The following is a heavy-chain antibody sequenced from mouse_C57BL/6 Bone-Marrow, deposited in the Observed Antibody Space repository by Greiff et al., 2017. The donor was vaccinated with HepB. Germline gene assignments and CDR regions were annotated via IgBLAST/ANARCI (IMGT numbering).Heavy chain of an antibody. CDR1: GFPITSGYY. V-gene: IGHV12-3*01. Sequence: VQRVESGPGLVKPSQSLFLTCSITGFPITSGYYWIWIRQSPGKPLEWMGYITHSGETFYNPSLQSPISITRETSKNQFFLQLNSVTTEDTAMYYCAGDKYGNPFAYWGQGTLVTVSA. D-gene: IGHD2-1*01. CDR3: AGDKYGNPFAY. CDR2: ITHSGET. J-gene: IGHJ3*01.